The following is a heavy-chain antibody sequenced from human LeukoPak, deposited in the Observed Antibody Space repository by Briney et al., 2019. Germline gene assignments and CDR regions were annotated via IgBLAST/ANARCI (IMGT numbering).Heavy chain of an antibody. CDR1: GFTFTSSA. CDR3: AARSGTGVAEFDY. Sequence: TSVKVSCKASGFTFTSSAMQWVRQARGQRLEWIGWIVDGSGHTNYAQKFQERLTITRDMSTSTAYMELSSLRSEDTAVYYCAARSGTGVAEFDYWGQGTLVTVSS. J-gene: IGHJ4*02. D-gene: IGHD3-10*01. V-gene: IGHV1-58*02. CDR2: IVDGSGHT.